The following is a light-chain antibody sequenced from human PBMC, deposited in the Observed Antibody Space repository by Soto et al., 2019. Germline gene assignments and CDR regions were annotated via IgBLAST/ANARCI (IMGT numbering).Light chain of an antibody. CDR1: QSVSSN. CDR2: AAS. CDR3: QQYGTSLRT. J-gene: IGKJ1*01. V-gene: IGKV3-20*01. Sequence: EIVMTQSPATPSVSPGERATLSCRASQSVSSNLAWYQQKPGQAPRLLIYAASSRASGIPDRFSGSGSGTDFTLTISRLEPEDFAVYYCQQYGTSLRTFGQGTTGDIK.